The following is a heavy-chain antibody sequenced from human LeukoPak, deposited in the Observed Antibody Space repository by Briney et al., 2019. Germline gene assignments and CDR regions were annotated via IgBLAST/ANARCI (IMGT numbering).Heavy chain of an antibody. CDR1: GYTFTTYG. J-gene: IGHJ6*02. CDR3: ARDLKLGYDFWSGYSRYGMDV. V-gene: IGHV1-18*01. CDR2: INAYNGNT. Sequence: APVNVSCKASGYTFTTYGISWVRQAPGHGLEGMGWINAYNGNTNYAQKLQGRVTMTTDTSTSTAYVELRSLRSDETAVYYCARDLKLGYDFWSGYSRYGMDVWGQGTTVTVSS. D-gene: IGHD3-3*01.